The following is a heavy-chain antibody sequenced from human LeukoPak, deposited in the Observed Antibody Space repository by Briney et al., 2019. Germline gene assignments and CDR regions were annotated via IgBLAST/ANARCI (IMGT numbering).Heavy chain of an antibody. CDR2: ISSSGSTI. D-gene: IGHD6-6*01. Sequence: GGSLRLSCAPSGFTFSSYEMNWVRQAPGKGLEWVSYISSSGSTIYYADSVKGRFTISRDNAKNSLYLQMNSLRAEDMALYYCAKDIAARPSHFDYWGQGTLVTFSS. J-gene: IGHJ4*02. V-gene: IGHV3-48*03. CDR1: GFTFSSYE. CDR3: AKDIAARPSHFDY.